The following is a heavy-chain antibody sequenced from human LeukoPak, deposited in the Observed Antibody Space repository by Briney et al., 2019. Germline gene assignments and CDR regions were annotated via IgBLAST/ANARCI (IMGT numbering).Heavy chain of an antibody. J-gene: IGHJ4*02. CDR3: ARLRERWLHSNAFDY. CDR1: GGSISSGGYY. CDR2: IYYSGST. D-gene: IGHD5-24*01. Sequence: SETLSLTCTVSGGSISSGGYYWSWIRQHPGKGLEWIGYIYYSGSTFYNPSLKSRVTISVDTSKNQFSLNLSSVTAADTAVYYCARLRERWLHSNAFDYWGQGTLVTVSS. V-gene: IGHV4-31*03.